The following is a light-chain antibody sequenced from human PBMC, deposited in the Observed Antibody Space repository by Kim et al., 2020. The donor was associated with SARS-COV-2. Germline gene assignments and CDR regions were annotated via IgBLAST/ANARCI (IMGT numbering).Light chain of an antibody. J-gene: IGLJ2*01. Sequence: SSELTQDPAVSVALGQTVRITCQGDSLRSYYATWYQQKPRQAPLLVIFGRSNRPSGIPVRFSGSTSGNTASLTISGAQAEDEADFYCQSRDSGGNVVFGGGTQLTVL. CDR2: GRS. CDR1: SLRSYY. CDR3: QSRDSGGNVV. V-gene: IGLV3-19*01.